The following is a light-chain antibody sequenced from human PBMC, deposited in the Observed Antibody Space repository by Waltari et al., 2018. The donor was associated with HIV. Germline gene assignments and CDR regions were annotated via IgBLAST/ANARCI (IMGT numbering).Light chain of an antibody. Sequence: NFMLTQPHSVSESPGKTVTISCTRSSGSIANHHVQWYQQRPGSSPTTVIYKDDQRPSGVPDRFSGSIDSSSNSAPLTISGLRPEDEADYYCQSYDNENPVLFGGGTKLTVL. J-gene: IGLJ2*01. CDR2: KDD. CDR1: SGSIANHH. V-gene: IGLV6-57*01. CDR3: QSYDNENPVL.